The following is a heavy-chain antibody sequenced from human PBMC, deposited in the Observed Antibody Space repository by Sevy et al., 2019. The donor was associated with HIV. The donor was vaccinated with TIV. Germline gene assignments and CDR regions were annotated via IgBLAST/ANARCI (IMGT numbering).Heavy chain of an antibody. J-gene: IGHJ4*02. CDR2: ISGSGGST. D-gene: IGHD4-17*01. Sequence: GGCLRLSCAASGFTFSSYAMSWVRQAPGKGLEWFSAISGSGGSTYYADSVKGRFTISRDNSKNTLYLQMNSLRAEDTASYYCAKGRPTVTTDPGDYWGQGTLVTVSS. CDR3: AKGRPTVTTDPGDY. CDR1: GFTFSSYA. V-gene: IGHV3-23*01.